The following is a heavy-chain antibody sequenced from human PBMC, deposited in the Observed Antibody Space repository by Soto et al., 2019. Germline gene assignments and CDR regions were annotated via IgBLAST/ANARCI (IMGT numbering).Heavy chain of an antibody. J-gene: IGHJ1*01. Sequence: GGSLSLSCAASGFTFSSHSMNWVRQAPGKGLEWVSSISSSSYYIYYADSVKGRFTISRDNAKNSLYLQMNSLRAEDTAVYYCARDPDYYDSSGYTKYFQHWGQGTLVTVSS. D-gene: IGHD3-22*01. CDR3: ARDPDYYDSSGYTKYFQH. CDR2: ISSSSYYI. CDR1: GFTFSSHS. V-gene: IGHV3-21*01.